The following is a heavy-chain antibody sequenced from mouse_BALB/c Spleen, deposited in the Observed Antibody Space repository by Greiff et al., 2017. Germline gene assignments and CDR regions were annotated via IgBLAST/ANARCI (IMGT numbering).Heavy chain of an antibody. J-gene: IGHJ2*01. CDR3: ARLGYGNYFDY. D-gene: IGHD2-10*02. V-gene: IGHV3-2*02. CDR2: ISYSGST. CDR1: GYSITSDYA. Sequence: EVQLVESGPGLVKPSQSLSLTCTVTGYSITSDYAWNWIRQFPGNKLEWMGYISYSGSTSYNPSLKSRISITRDTSKNQFFLQLNSVTTEDTATYYCARLGYGNYFDYWGQGTTLTVSS.